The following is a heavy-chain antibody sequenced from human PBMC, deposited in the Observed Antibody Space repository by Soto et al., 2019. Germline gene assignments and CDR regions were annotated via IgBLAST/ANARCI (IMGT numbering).Heavy chain of an antibody. CDR3: ARDRGYDAHDYYYNAMDV. CDR1: GFTLRSYT. CDR2: IRGFSPYT. D-gene: IGHD2-15*01. Sequence: PGGSLRLSCVVVGFTLRSYTMIWVRQAPGKGMEWVSAIRGFSPYTFYADSVKGRFTISRDNAKNSLYLQMNSLRAEDTAVYYCARDRGYDAHDYYYNAMDVWGQGTMVTVSS. J-gene: IGHJ6*02. V-gene: IGHV3-21*01.